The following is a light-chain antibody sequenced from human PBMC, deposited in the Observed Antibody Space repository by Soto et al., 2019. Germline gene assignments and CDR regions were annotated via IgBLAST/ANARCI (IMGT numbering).Light chain of an antibody. CDR2: KAS. CDR1: QSISSW. Sequence: DIQMTQSPSTLSASVGDRVTITCRASQSISSWLAWYQQKPGKATKLLIYKASSIESGVPSRFSGSGSGTDFTLTISSLQPDDFATYYCQQYNSYSWTFGQGTKVEIK. V-gene: IGKV1-5*03. J-gene: IGKJ1*01. CDR3: QQYNSYSWT.